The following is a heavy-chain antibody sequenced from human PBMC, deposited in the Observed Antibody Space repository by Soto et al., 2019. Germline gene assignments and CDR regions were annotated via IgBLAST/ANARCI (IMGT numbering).Heavy chain of an antibody. V-gene: IGHV1-18*01. CDR3: ARGRYGDY. CDR2: ISAHNGNT. J-gene: IGHJ4*02. Sequence: QVHLVQSGAEVKKPGASVKVSCKGSGYAFTTHGITWVRQAPGQGLEWMGWISAHNGNTNYAQKLQGRVTVTRDTSTSTAYMELRSLRSDATAVYYCARGRYGDYWGQGALVTVSS. D-gene: IGHD1-1*01. CDR1: GYAFTTHG.